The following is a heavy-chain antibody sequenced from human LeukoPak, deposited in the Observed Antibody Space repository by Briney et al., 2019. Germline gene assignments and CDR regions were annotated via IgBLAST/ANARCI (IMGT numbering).Heavy chain of an antibody. D-gene: IGHD2/OR15-2a*01. J-gene: IGHJ4*02. CDR2: FYHGET. V-gene: IGHV4-38-2*02. Sequence: SETLSLTCTVSGSGYSFNSGYYWGWIRQPPGKGLEWIGSFYHGETYYNSSLNSRATISADTSTNQFSLQLSSVTAADTAVYYCARVSTYPYWGQGTQVTVSS. CDR3: ARVSTYPY. CDR1: GSGYSFNSGYY.